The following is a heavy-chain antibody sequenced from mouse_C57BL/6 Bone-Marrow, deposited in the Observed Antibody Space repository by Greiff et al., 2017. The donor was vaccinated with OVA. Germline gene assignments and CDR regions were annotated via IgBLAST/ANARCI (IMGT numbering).Heavy chain of an antibody. CDR1: GYTFTDYY. CDR3: ARDDDDGGAMDY. J-gene: IGHJ4*01. CDR2: INPYNGGT. D-gene: IGHD2-4*01. V-gene: IGHV1-19*01. Sequence: VQLQQSGPVLVKPGASVKMSCKASGYTFTDYYMNWVKQSHGKSLEWIGVINPYNGGTSYNQKFKGKATLTVDKSSSTAYMELNSLTSEDSAVYYCARDDDDGGAMDYWGQGTSVTVSS.